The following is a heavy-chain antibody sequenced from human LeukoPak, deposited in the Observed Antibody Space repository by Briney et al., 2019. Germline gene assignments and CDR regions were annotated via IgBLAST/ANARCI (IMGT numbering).Heavy chain of an antibody. CDR2: ISWNSGSI. V-gene: IGHV3-9*03. CDR3: AKDSSGHRGYFDY. CDR1: GFTFDDYA. Sequence: GGSLRLSCAASGFTFDDYAMHWVRQAPGKGLEWVSGISWNSGSIGYADSVKGRFAISRDNAKNSLYLQMNSLRAEDMALYYCAKDSSGHRGYFDYWGQGTLVTVSS. D-gene: IGHD2-15*01. J-gene: IGHJ4*02.